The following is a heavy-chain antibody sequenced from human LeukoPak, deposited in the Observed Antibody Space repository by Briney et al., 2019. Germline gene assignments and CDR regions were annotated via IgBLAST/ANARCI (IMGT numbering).Heavy chain of an antibody. CDR3: TRDRGFNYGSDY. V-gene: IGHV4-39*07. CDR1: GGSISTTSYY. CDR2: IFYSGIT. Sequence: SETLSLTCTVSGGSISTTSYYWGWIRQPPGKGLEWIGSIFYSGITYYNPSLKSRVTISVDTSKNQFSLKLSSVTAADTAVYYCTRDRGFNYGSDYWGQGTLVTVSS. D-gene: IGHD5-18*01. J-gene: IGHJ4*02.